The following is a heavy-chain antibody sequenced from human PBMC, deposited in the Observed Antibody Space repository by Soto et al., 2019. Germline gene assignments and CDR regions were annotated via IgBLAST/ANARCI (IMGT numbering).Heavy chain of an antibody. CDR3: ARDRGAGYYYYGMDV. CDR2: IWYDGRKK. V-gene: IGHV3-33*01. J-gene: IGHJ6*02. CDR1: GLTFSSYG. Sequence: QVQLVESGGDVVPPGRSLILSCAASGLTFSSYGMYWVRQAPVKGLEWVALIWYDGRKKYYADSVKGRFTISRDNSKNTQYLQMNSLRAEDTVLYYCARDRGAGYYYYGMDVWGQGTTVTVSS. D-gene: IGHD2-2*03.